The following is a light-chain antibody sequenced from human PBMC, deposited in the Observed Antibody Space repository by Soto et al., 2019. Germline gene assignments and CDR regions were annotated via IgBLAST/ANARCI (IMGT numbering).Light chain of an antibody. V-gene: IGLV2-14*01. CDR2: DVS. CDR3: SSYTGSNTVV. CDR1: SSDVGDYNY. Sequence: QSALTQPASVSGSPGQSITISCTGTSSDVGDYNYVSWYQQHPGKAPKLMIYDVSNRPSGISYRFSGSKSGNTASLTISGLQAEDEADYYCSSYTGSNTVVFGGGTKLTVL. J-gene: IGLJ2*01.